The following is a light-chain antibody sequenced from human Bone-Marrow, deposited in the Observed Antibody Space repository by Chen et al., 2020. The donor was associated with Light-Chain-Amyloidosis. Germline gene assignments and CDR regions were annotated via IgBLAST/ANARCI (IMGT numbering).Light chain of an antibody. J-gene: IGLJ2*01. Sequence: SYELTHPPSVSVSPGQTARITCSGDDLPTKYAYWYQQKPGQAPVLVIHRDTDRPSGISERFSGSSSGTTATLTISGVQAEDDADYHCQSADSSGTDEVIFGGGTKLTVL. V-gene: IGLV3-25*03. CDR2: RDT. CDR3: QSADSSGTDEVI. CDR1: DLPTKY.